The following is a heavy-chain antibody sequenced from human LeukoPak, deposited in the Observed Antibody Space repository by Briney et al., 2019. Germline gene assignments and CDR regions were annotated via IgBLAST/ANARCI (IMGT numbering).Heavy chain of an antibody. Sequence: SETLSLTCTVSGGSISTGGYYWNWIRQHPGKGLEWIGFIYHSGSTSYNPSLKSRLSISVDTSKNQFSLKLDSVTAADTAVYYCARGRFYGFSGDSWGQGTLVTVSS. CDR1: GGSISTGGYY. D-gene: IGHD2/OR15-2a*01. V-gene: IGHV4-31*03. J-gene: IGHJ4*02. CDR2: IYHSGST. CDR3: ARGRFYGFSGDS.